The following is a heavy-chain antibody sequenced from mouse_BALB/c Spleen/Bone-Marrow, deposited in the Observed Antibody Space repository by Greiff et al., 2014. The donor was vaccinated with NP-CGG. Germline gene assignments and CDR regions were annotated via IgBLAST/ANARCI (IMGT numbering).Heavy chain of an antibody. CDR3: ARGNPLYAMDY. CDR2: TNPSTGYT. Sequence: VQLQQSGAELAKPGASVKMSCKASGYTFTSYWMHWVKQRPGQGLEWIGYTNPSTGYTDYNQKFNDKATLIADKSSSTAYMQLSSLTSKDSAVYYCARGNPLYAMDYWGQGTSVTVSS. D-gene: IGHD2-1*01. J-gene: IGHJ4*01. CDR1: GYTFTSYW. V-gene: IGHV1-7*01.